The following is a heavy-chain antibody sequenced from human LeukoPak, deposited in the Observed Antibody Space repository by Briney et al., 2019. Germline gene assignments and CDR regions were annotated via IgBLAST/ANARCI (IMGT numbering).Heavy chain of an antibody. CDR1: GFTFTRCG. CDR3: ARDGCSTSSCYDF. D-gene: IGHD2-2*01. Sequence: GGSLRLSCAASGFTFTRCGFQWVSQAPGKGLEWVAVIWHDGSKEYYADSVKGRFTISRDNSKNMLYLQMNSLRVEDTAVYYCARDGCSTSSCYDFWGQGTLVTVSS. V-gene: IGHV3-33*01. J-gene: IGHJ4*02. CDR2: IWHDGSKE.